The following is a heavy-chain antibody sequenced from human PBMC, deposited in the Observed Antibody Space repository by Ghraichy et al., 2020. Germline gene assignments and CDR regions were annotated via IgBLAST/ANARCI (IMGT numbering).Heavy chain of an antibody. Sequence: KVSCKASGGTFSSYSISWVRQAPGQGLEWMGRIIPILDIAKYAQKFQGRVTITADKSTSTAYMEVSSLRSEDTAVYYCASGWTATSGSFSGPVFYWGQGTLVTVSS. CDR2: IIPILDIA. D-gene: IGHD2-15*01. CDR3: ASGWTATSGSFSGPVFY. J-gene: IGHJ4*02. CDR1: GGTFSSYS. V-gene: IGHV1-69*02.